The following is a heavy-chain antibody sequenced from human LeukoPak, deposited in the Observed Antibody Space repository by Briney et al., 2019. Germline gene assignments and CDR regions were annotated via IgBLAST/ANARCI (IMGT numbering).Heavy chain of an antibody. D-gene: IGHD3-9*01. CDR1: GYTFTSYA. V-gene: IGHV1-3*01. J-gene: IGHJ4*02. CDR3: ARPYYDILTGYYTYYFDY. CDR2: INAGNGNT. Sequence: ASVKVSCKASGYTFTSYAMHWVRQAPGQRLEWMGWINAGNGNTKYSQKFQGRVTITRDTSASTAYTELSSLRSEDTAVYYCARPYYDILTGYYTYYFDYWGQGTLVTVSS.